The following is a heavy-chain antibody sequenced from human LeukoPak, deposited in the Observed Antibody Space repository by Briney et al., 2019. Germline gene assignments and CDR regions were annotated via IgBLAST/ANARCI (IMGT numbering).Heavy chain of an antibody. CDR3: ARDGAKIYSGYVNYYFDY. D-gene: IGHD5-12*01. Sequence: GGSLRLSCAASGFTFSSYWMSWVRQAPGKGLEGVANIKQDGSEKYYVDSVKGRFTISRDNAKNSLYLQRNSLRAENTAVYYCARDGAKIYSGYVNYYFDYWGQEPWSPSPQ. CDR2: IKQDGSEK. J-gene: IGHJ4*01. CDR1: GFTFSSYW. V-gene: IGHV3-7*01.